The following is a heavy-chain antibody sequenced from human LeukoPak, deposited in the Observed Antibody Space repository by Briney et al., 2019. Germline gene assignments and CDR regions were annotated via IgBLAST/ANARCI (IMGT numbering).Heavy chain of an antibody. Sequence: SETLSLTCTVSGGSISSYYWSWIRQPPGKGLEWIGYIYYSGSTNYNPSLKSRVTISVDTSKNQFSLKLSSVTAADTAVYYCAGTRGYSGYDWENDAFDIWGQGTMVTVSS. D-gene: IGHD5-12*01. CDR3: AGTRGYSGYDWENDAFDI. J-gene: IGHJ3*02. CDR2: IYYSGST. V-gene: IGHV4-59*01. CDR1: GGSISSYY.